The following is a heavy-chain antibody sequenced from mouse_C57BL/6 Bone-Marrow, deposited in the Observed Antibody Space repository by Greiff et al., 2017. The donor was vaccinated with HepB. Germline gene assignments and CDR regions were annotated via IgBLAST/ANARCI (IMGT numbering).Heavy chain of an antibody. CDR1: GYAFTNYL. D-gene: IGHD1-1*01. J-gene: IGHJ1*03. CDR3: AAVVARDYWYFDV. V-gene: IGHV1-54*01. Sequence: QVQLKESGAELVRPGTSVKVSCKASGYAFTNYLIEWVKQRPGQGLEWIGVINPGSGGTNYNEKFKGKATLTADKSSSTAYMQLSSLTSEDSAVYVCAAVVARDYWYFDVWGTGTTVTVTS. CDR2: INPGSGGT.